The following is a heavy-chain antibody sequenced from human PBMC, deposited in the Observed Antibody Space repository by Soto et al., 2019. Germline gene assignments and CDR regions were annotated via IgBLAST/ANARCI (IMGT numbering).Heavy chain of an antibody. CDR1: GGSISSSSYY. Sequence: SETLSLTCTVSGGSISSSSYYWGWIRQPPGKGLEWIGSIYYSGSTYYNPSLKSRVTISVDTSKNQLSLKQGSVTAADEAVYYCASRAGGSRDYYYMDVWGKGTTVTVSS. CDR2: IYYSGST. V-gene: IGHV4-39*01. D-gene: IGHD3-10*01. J-gene: IGHJ6*03. CDR3: ASRAGGSRDYYYMDV.